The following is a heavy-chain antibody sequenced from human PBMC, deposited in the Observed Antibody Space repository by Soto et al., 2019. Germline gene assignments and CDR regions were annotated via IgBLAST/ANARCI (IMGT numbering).Heavy chain of an antibody. Sequence: SETLSLTCTVSGGSISSYYWSWIRQPPGKGLEWIGYIYYSGSTNYNPSLKSRVTISVDTSKNQFSLKLSSVTAADTAVYYCERGSDPGYDILDQFDPWGQGTLVTVSS. CDR1: GGSISSYY. J-gene: IGHJ5*02. D-gene: IGHD5-12*01. V-gene: IGHV4-59*01. CDR2: IYYSGST. CDR3: ERGSDPGYDILDQFDP.